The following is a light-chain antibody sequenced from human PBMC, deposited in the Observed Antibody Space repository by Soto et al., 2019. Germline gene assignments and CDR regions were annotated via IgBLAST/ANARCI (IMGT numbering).Light chain of an antibody. CDR1: QSVSSD. CDR3: QQYNDWPPIT. J-gene: IGKJ3*01. CDR2: GAS. V-gene: IGKV3-15*01. Sequence: EVVMTQSPATLSLSQGERATLSCRASQSVSSDLAWYQQKPGQAPRLLIYGASTRATDIPARFSGGGSGTEFTLTISNLQSEDFGIYYCQQYNDWPPITFGPGTKVDIK.